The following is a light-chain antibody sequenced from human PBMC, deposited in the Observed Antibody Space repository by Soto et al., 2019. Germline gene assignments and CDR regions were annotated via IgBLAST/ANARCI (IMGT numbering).Light chain of an antibody. Sequence: EIVLTQSPGTLSLSPGERATLSFRASQSVSSSYLAWYQQKPGQAPRLFIYDASNRATGIPARFSGSGSGTDFTLTISSLEPEDFAVYYCQQRSKWPITFGQGTRLEIK. CDR1: QSVSSSY. CDR2: DAS. V-gene: IGKV3D-20*02. J-gene: IGKJ5*01. CDR3: QQRSKWPIT.